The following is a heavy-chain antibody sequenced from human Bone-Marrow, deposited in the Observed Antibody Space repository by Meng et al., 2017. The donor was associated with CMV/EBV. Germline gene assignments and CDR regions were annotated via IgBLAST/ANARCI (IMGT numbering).Heavy chain of an antibody. CDR1: GGSISSYY. D-gene: IGHD1-26*01. CDR2: IYYSGST. J-gene: IGHJ6*01. CDR3: ARVQSGSYYDVYYYYGMDV. Sequence: SETLSLTCTVSGGSISSYYWSWIRQPPGKGLEWIGYIYYSGSTNYNPSLKSRVTISVDTSKNQFSLKLSSVTAADTAVYYCARVQSGSYYDVYYYYGMDVWGPGTTVTVSS. V-gene: IGHV4-59*01.